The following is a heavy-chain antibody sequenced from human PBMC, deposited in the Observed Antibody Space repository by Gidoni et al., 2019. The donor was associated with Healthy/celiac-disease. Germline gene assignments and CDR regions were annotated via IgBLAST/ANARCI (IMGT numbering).Heavy chain of an antibody. CDR1: GYTFTSYG. V-gene: IGHV1-18*01. CDR3: ARFVAPPGSAAAGRTWAFDI. CDR2: ISAYNGNT. J-gene: IGHJ3*02. Sequence: QVQLVQSGAEVKKPGASVKVSCKASGYTFTSYGISWVRQAPGQGLEWMGWISAYNGNTNYAQKLQGRVTMTTDTSTSTAYMELRSLRSDDTAVYYCARFVAPPGSAAAGRTWAFDIWGQGTMVTVSS. D-gene: IGHD6-13*01.